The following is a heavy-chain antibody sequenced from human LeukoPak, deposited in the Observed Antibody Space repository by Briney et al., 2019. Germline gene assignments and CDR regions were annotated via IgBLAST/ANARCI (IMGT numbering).Heavy chain of an antibody. CDR1: GFTFSSYS. CDR3: AREARIYYDSSGPAGY. D-gene: IGHD3-22*01. J-gene: IGHJ4*02. CDR2: ISSSSSTI. Sequence: RGSLRLSCVASGFTFSSYSMNWVRQAPGKGLEWVSYISSSSSTIYYADSVKGRFTISRDNAKNSLYLQMNSLRDEDTAVYYCAREARIYYDSSGPAGYWGQGTLVTVSS. V-gene: IGHV3-48*02.